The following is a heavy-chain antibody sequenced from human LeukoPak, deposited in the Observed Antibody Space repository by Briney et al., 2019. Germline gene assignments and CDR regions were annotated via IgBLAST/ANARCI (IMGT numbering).Heavy chain of an antibody. J-gene: IGHJ4*02. CDR3: ARAGDYGDYVY. Sequence: GGSLRLSCAASGFTFSSYAMSWVRQAPGKGLEWVSAISGSGGSTYYADSVKGRFTISRDNSKDTLYLQMNSLRAEDTAVYYCARAGDYGDYVYWGQGTLVTVSS. CDR2: ISGSGGST. V-gene: IGHV3-23*01. CDR1: GFTFSSYA. D-gene: IGHD4-17*01.